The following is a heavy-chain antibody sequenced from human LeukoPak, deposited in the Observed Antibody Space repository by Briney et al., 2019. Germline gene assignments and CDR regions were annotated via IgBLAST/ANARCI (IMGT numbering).Heavy chain of an antibody. Sequence: PSETLSLTCTVSGGSISSSSYYWGWIRQPPGKGLEWIGSIYHSGSTYYNPSLKSRVTISVDTSKNQFSLKVSSVTAADTAVYYCARHGSGTYFDPWGQGTLVTVSS. CDR1: GGSISSSSYY. D-gene: IGHD1-26*01. CDR2: IYHSGST. V-gene: IGHV4-39*01. CDR3: ARHGSGTYFDP. J-gene: IGHJ5*02.